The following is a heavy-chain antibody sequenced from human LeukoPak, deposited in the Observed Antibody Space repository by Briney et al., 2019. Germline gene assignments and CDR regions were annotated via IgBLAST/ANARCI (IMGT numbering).Heavy chain of an antibody. D-gene: IGHD2-2*01. CDR3: ARDPRYCSSTSCLYYFDY. V-gene: IGHV1-69*13. J-gene: IGHJ4*02. CDR1: GGTFSSYA. Sequence: LVKVSCKASGGTFSSYAISWVRQAPGQGLEWMGGIIPIFGTANYAQKFQGRVTITADESTSTAYMELSSLRSEDTAVYYCARDPRYCSSTSCLYYFDYWGQGTLVTVSS. CDR2: IIPIFGTA.